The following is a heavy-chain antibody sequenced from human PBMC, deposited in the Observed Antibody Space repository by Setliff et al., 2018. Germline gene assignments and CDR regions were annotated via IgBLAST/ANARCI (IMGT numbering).Heavy chain of an antibody. J-gene: IGHJ5*02. Sequence: TLSLTCTVSGGSISSYYWSWIRQPAGKGLEWIGHIYIGGSANYNPSLKSRVTMSIDTSKNQISLKVKSVTAADTAVYYCARDVVAAFGWFDPWGQGTLVTVSS. D-gene: IGHD2-15*01. CDR3: ARDVVAAFGWFDP. V-gene: IGHV4-4*07. CDR2: IYIGGSA. CDR1: GGSISSYY.